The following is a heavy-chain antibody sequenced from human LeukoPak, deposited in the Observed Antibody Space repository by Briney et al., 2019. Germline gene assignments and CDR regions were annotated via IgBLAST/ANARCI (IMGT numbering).Heavy chain of an antibody. CDR2: IYKDGKI. CDR3: ASRHCSGGDCYFAGADPFDH. J-gene: IGHJ4*02. D-gene: IGHD2-21*01. Sequence: TGGSLRLSCAASGFTVSSTYMSRVRQAPGKGLEWVSVIYKDGKIYYIDSVKGRFTISRDTSKNTLYLQMNSLRVEDTAVYYCASRHCSGGDCYFAGADPFDHWGQGTLVTVSS. CDR1: GFTVSSTY. V-gene: IGHV3-53*01.